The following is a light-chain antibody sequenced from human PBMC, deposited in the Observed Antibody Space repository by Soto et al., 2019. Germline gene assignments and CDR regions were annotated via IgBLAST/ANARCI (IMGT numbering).Light chain of an antibody. Sequence: DIQLTQSPSSLSASVGDRVTMTCRASETISTFLNWYQHKPGKAPKLLISAASNLQTGVPSRFSGRGSGTDFTFTISSLQPDDSGTYYCQQYDDLPITFGQGTRLEIK. CDR2: AAS. J-gene: IGKJ5*01. CDR3: QQYDDLPIT. CDR1: ETISTF. V-gene: IGKV1-33*01.